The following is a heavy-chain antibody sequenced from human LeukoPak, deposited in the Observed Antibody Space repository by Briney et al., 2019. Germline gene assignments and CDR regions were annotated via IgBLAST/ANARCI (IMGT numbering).Heavy chain of an antibody. Sequence: GGSLRLSCAASGFTFSSYGMHWVRQAPGKGLEWVAFIRYDGSNKYYADSVKGRFTISRDNSKNTLYLQMNSLRAEDTAVYYCARDPAPYYYDSSGYGQDYWGQGTLVTVSS. J-gene: IGHJ4*02. V-gene: IGHV3-30*02. D-gene: IGHD3-22*01. CDR3: ARDPAPYYYDSSGYGQDY. CDR2: IRYDGSNK. CDR1: GFTFSSYG.